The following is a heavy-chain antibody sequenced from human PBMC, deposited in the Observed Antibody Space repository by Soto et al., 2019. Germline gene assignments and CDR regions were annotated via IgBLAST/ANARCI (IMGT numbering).Heavy chain of an antibody. J-gene: IGHJ4*02. D-gene: IGHD6-19*01. Sequence: QVQLVESGGGVVQPGRSLRLSCAASGFTFSYYAMHWFRQAPGKGLEWVAVISFDGSNKYYADSVKGRFTISRDNSKNTLYLQMNSLRAEDTAVYYCARGGRITVAAFDYWGQGTLVTVSS. CDR2: ISFDGSNK. V-gene: IGHV3-30-3*01. CDR3: ARGGRITVAAFDY. CDR1: GFTFSYYA.